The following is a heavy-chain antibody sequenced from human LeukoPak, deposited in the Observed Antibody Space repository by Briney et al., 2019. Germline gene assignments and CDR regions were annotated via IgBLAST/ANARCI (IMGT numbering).Heavy chain of an antibody. D-gene: IGHD3-9*01. CDR1: GGSISSYY. CDR3: AREGNYYDILTGYRTIFDY. J-gene: IGHJ4*02. Sequence: PSETLSLTCTVSGGSISSYYWSWIRQPAGKGLEWTGRIYTSGSTNYNPSLKSRVTMSVDTSKNQFSLKLSSVTAADTAVYYCAREGNYYDILTGYRTIFDYWGQGTLVTVSS. V-gene: IGHV4-4*07. CDR2: IYTSGST.